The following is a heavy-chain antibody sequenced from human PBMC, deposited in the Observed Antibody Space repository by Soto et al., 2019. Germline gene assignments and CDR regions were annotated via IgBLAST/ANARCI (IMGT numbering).Heavy chain of an antibody. CDR1: GGTFSSYA. J-gene: IGHJ5*02. Sequence: GASVKVSCKASGGTFSSYAISWVRQAPGQGLEWMGGIIPIFGTANYAQKFQGRVTITADESTSTAYMELSRLRSEDTAVYYCARGRGASTVTTANDWFDPWGQGTLVTVSS. D-gene: IGHD4-17*01. CDR3: ARGRGASTVTTANDWFDP. V-gene: IGHV1-69*13. CDR2: IIPIFGTA.